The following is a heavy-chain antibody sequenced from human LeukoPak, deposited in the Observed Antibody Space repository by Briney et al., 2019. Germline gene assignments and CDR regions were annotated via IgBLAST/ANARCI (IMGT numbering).Heavy chain of an antibody. CDR1: GYTLTGYY. J-gene: IGHJ4*02. D-gene: IGHD3-16*01. Sequence: ASVKVSCKASGYTLTGYYMQWVRQAPGQGLEWMGWINPNSGDTKYSQKFQGRVTMTRDTSISTAYMELSRLRSDDTAVYYCATQRGSYLWGTDFDYWGQGTLVTVSS. CDR3: ATQRGSYLWGTDFDY. V-gene: IGHV1-2*02. CDR2: INPNSGDT.